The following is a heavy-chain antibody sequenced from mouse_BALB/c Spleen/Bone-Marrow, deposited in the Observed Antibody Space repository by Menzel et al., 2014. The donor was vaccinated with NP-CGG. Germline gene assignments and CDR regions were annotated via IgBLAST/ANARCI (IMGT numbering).Heavy chain of an antibody. CDR1: GYSITSGYY. Sequence: EVKLQESGPGLVKPSQSLSLTCSVTGYSITSGYYCNWIRQFPGNKLEWMGYISYDGSNNYNPSLKNRISITRDTSKNQFFLKLNSVTTEDTATYYCATIYYDYDGYFDVWGAGTTVTVSS. CDR3: ATIYYDYDGYFDV. CDR2: ISYDGSN. V-gene: IGHV3-6*02. J-gene: IGHJ1*01. D-gene: IGHD2-4*01.